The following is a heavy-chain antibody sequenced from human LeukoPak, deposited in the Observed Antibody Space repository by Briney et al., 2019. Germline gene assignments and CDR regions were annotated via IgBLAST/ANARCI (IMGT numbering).Heavy chain of an antibody. CDR3: ARHQTPGNAWYLNTEGFRFDS. D-gene: IGHD6-19*01. V-gene: IGHV5-51*01. CDR2: IFNVVYDSSI. J-gene: IGHJ4*02. Sequence: SPQTSSYSFGYSFISYWIYCVRQMPRHRGEWMEMIFNVVYDSSIRYSPSFQGHVTVSADKSITTAYLHWSSLQASDTAIYYCARHQTPGNAWYLNTEGFRFDSWGQGTLVSVSS. CDR1: GYSFISYW.